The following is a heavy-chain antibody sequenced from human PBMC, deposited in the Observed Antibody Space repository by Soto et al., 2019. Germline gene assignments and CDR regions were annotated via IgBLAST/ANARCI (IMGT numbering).Heavy chain of an antibody. Sequence: EVQLVESGGGLVQPGGYLRISCAASGFTVSRSYVSWVRQAPGKGLEWVSFFYGGFTKYYADSVKGRFSISSDNSKNTLYLQMNSLSDEDTAVYYCATDGGSGTAVAGTGEISCGMDVWGQGTTVTVS. J-gene: IGHJ6*02. CDR2: FYGGFTK. D-gene: IGHD6-19*01. CDR1: GFTVSRSY. V-gene: IGHV3-66*01. CDR3: ATDGGSGTAVAGTGEISCGMDV.